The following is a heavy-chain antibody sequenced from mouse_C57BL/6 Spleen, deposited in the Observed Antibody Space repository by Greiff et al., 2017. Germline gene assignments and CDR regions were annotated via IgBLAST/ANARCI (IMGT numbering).Heavy chain of an antibody. J-gene: IGHJ4*01. CDR1: GFTFSSYA. CDR2: LSSGGDYV. CDR3: TRDRDY. Sequence: EVQGVESGEGLVKPGGSLKLSCAASGFTFSSYAMSWVRQTPEKRLAWVAYLSSGGDYVYYADTVKGRFTISRDSGRNTLYLQRSSLKSEDTAMYYCTRDRDYWGQGTSVSVAA. V-gene: IGHV5-9-1*02.